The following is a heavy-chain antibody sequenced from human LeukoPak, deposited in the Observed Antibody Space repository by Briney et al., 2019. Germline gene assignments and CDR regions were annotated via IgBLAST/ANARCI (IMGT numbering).Heavy chain of an antibody. CDR3: ARRVGRPNHYFDY. D-gene: IGHD1-14*01. Sequence: SETLSLTCTVSGGSISSSSYYWGWIRQPPGKGLEWIGEINHSGSTNYNPSLKSRVTISVDTSKNQFSLKLSSVTAADTAVYYCARRVGRPNHYFDYWGQGTLVTVSS. CDR2: INHSGST. J-gene: IGHJ4*02. V-gene: IGHV4-39*07. CDR1: GGSISSSSYY.